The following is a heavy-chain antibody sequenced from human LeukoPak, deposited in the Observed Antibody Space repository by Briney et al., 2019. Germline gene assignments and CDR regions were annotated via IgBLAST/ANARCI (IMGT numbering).Heavy chain of an antibody. J-gene: IGHJ4*02. Sequence: GGSLRLSCAASGFTFSSYAMSWVRQAPGKGLEWVSAISGSGGSTYYADSVKGRFTISRDNSKNTLYLQMNSLRAEDTAVYYCAKDPHIVVVTAIQDPRKSYWGQGTLVTVSS. V-gene: IGHV3-23*01. CDR3: AKDPHIVVVTAIQDPRKSY. D-gene: IGHD2-21*02. CDR1: GFTFSSYA. CDR2: ISGSGGST.